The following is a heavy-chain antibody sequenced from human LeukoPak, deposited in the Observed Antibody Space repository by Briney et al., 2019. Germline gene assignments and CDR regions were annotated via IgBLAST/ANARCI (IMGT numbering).Heavy chain of an antibody. CDR2: ISYDGRNK. Sequence: GGSLRLSCAASGFTFSRYGMHWVRQAPGKGLEWVAVISYDGRNKYYADSVKGRFTISRDNSKKTLYLEMNSLRAEDTAVYYCVRGIVVSAGVDFWGQGTLVTVSS. CDR1: GFTFSRYG. CDR3: VRGIVVSAGVDF. V-gene: IGHV3-30*03. J-gene: IGHJ4*02. D-gene: IGHD2-2*01.